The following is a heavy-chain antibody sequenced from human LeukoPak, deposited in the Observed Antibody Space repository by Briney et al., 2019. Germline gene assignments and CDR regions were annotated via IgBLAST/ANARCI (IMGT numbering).Heavy chain of an antibody. J-gene: IGHJ4*02. CDR1: GFTFNSYG. CDR2: IRYDGSNK. V-gene: IGHV3-30*02. CDR3: AKAAGIVGAMDY. D-gene: IGHD1-26*01. Sequence: GGSLRLSCAASGFTFNSYGMHWVRQAPGKGLEWVAFIRYDGSNKYYADSVKGRFTISRDNSKNTLYLQMNSLRAEDTAVYYCAKAAGIVGAMDYWGQGTLVTVSS.